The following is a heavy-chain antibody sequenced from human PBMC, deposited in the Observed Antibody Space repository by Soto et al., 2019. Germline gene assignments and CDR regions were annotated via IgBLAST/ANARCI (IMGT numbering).Heavy chain of an antibody. CDR1: GFNFSNFG. Sequence: GGSLRLSCAASGFNFSNFGMHSVRQAPGKGLEWVAIIWYDGSNRYYAAPVKGRFTISRDDSKNTLYLQINSLKTEDTAVYYCTTDLAIFGVVVDYWGQGTLVTVSS. CDR2: IWYDGSNR. D-gene: IGHD3-3*01. J-gene: IGHJ4*02. CDR3: TTDLAIFGVVVDY. V-gene: IGHV3-33*01.